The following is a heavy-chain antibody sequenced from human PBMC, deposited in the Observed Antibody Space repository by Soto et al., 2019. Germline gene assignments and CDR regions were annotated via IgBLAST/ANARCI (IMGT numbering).Heavy chain of an antibody. CDR3: ARDTTMDPYYFDY. Sequence: QITLKESGPTLVKPTQTLTLTCTLSGFSLTTSGVGVGWIRQTPGRALEWLALIYWDDDKWYNPSLQNRLTXTXDXXKNQVVLTMTDMGPVDTATYYCARDTTMDPYYFDYWGPGTLVTVSS. V-gene: IGHV2-5*02. CDR2: IYWDDDK. CDR1: GFSLTTSGVG. D-gene: IGHD5-18*01. J-gene: IGHJ4*02.